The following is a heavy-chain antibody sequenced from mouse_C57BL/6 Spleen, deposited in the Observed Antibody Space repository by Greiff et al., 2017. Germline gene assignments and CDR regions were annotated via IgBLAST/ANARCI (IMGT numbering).Heavy chain of an antibody. CDR2: INPNYGTT. V-gene: IGHV1-39*01. CDR3: ARNLYGNYVAWFAY. Sequence: EVQLQESGPELVKPGASVKISCKASGYSFTDYNMNWVKQSNGKSLEWIGVINPNYGTTSYNQKFKGKATLTVDQSSSTAYMQLNSLTSEDSAVYYCARNLYGNYVAWFAYWGQGTLVTVSA. J-gene: IGHJ3*01. CDR1: GYSFTDYN. D-gene: IGHD2-1*01.